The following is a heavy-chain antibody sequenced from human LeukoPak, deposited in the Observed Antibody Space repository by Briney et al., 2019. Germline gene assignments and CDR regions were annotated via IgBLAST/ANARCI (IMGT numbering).Heavy chain of an antibody. CDR2: ISAYNGNT. CDR1: GYTFTSYG. CDR3: APDRYYYDSSGYSVNDAFDI. Sequence: GASVKVSCKASGYTFTSYGISWVRQAPGQGLEWMGWISAYNGNTNYAQKLQGRVTMTTDTSTSTAYMELSSLRSEDTAVYYCAPDRYYYDSSGYSVNDAFDIWGQGTMVTVSS. J-gene: IGHJ3*02. D-gene: IGHD3-22*01. V-gene: IGHV1-18*01.